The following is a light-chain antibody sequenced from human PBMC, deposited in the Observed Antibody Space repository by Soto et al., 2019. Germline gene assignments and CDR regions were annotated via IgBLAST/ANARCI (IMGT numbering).Light chain of an antibody. J-gene: IGLJ1*01. CDR3: SSYTSTITYV. V-gene: IGLV2-14*01. CDR1: SSDFGGYNY. Sequence: QSVLTQPASVSGSPGQSITISCTGTSSDFGGYNYVSWYQQHPGKAPKLMIYEVSNQPSGVSNRFSGSKSGNTASLTISGLQPEDEADYYCSSYTSTITYVFGTGTKLTVL. CDR2: EVS.